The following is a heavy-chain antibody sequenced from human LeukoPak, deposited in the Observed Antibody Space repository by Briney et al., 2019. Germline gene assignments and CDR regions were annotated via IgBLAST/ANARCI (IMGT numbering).Heavy chain of an antibody. J-gene: IGHJ6*03. CDR3: ARVRCSGGSCPYYYYYYYMDV. CDR1: GGSISSSSYY. CDR2: IHYSGST. Sequence: SETLSLTCTVSGGSISSSSYYWAWIRQTPGKGLEWIGSIHYSGSTYYNPSLQSRVTISIDTSKNQFSLKLRFVTAADTAVYYCARVRCSGGSCPYYYYYYYMDVWGKGTTVTVSS. V-gene: IGHV4-39*07. D-gene: IGHD2-15*01.